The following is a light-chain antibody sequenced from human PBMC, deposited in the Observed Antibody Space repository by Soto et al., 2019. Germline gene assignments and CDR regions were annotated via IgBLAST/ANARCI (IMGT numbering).Light chain of an antibody. CDR2: DVS. CDR3: SSYAGSYTLV. J-gene: IGLJ2*01. CDR1: SNDVGGYNF. V-gene: IGLV2-11*01. Sequence: QSALTQPRSVSWSPGQSVTISCTGTSNDVGGYNFVSWYQQHPGKVPKLFIYDVSRRPSGVPDRFSGSKSGNTASLTISGLQAEDEADYYCSSYAGSYTLVFGGGTKLTVL.